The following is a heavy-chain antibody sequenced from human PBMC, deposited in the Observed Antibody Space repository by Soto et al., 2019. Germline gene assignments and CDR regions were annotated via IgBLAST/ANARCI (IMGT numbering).Heavy chain of an antibody. D-gene: IGHD1-7*01. Sequence: SETLSLTCAVYGGSFSGYYWSWIRQPPGKGLEWIGEINHSGSTNYNPSLKSRVTISVDTSKNQFSLKLSSVTAADTAVYYCARESGDNWNYVNLDYWGQGTLVTVSS. CDR3: ARESGDNWNYVNLDY. CDR1: GGSFSGYY. CDR2: INHSGST. V-gene: IGHV4-34*01. J-gene: IGHJ4*02.